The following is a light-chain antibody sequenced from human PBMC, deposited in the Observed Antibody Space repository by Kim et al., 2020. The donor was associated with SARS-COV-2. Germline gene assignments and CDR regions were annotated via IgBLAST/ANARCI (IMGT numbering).Light chain of an antibody. V-gene: IGKV3-20*01. J-gene: IGKJ2*01. CDR1: QSVSSSY. CDR2: GAS. Sequence: EIVLTQSPGTLSLSPGERATLSCRASQSVSSSYLAWYQHKPGQAPRLLIYGASGRATGIPDRFSGSGSGTDFTLTISRLEPEDFAVFYCQQYGSSPYTFGQGTKLEI. CDR3: QQYGSSPYT.